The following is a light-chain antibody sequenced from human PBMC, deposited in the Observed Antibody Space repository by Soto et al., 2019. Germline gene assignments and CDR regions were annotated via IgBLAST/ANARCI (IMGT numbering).Light chain of an antibody. CDR3: QQYNNWPPIT. V-gene: IGKV1-5*01. J-gene: IGKJ5*01. Sequence: DIQMTQSPSTLSASVGDRVTITCRASQSISSWLAWYQQKPGKAPKLLIFGASNLHIGVPSRFSGSGSGTEFTLTISSLQSEDFAVYYCQQYNNWPPITFGQGTRLEI. CDR2: GAS. CDR1: QSISSW.